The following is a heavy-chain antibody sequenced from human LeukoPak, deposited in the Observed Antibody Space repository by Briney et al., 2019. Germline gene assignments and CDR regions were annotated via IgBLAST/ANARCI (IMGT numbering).Heavy chain of an antibody. CDR3: ARLLSSYYFDY. V-gene: IGHV3-21*01. J-gene: IGHJ4*02. Sequence: PGGSLRLSCAASGFTFSSYSMNWLRQAPGKGLEWVSSISSSSSYIYYADSVRGRFPISRDNAKNSLYLQMNSLTREDTAVYYCARLLSSYYFDYWGQGTLVTVSS. D-gene: IGHD6-19*01. CDR1: GFTFSSYS. CDR2: ISSSSSYI.